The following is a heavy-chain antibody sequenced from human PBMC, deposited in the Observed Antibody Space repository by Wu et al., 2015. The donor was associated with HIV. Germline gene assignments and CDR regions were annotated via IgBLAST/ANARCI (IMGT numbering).Heavy chain of an antibody. CDR2: INPSGGST. Sequence: QVQLVQSGAEVKKPGASVKVSCKASGYTFTSYYMHWVRQAPGQGLEWMGIINPSGGSTSYAQKFQGRVTMTRDTSTDTAYMELSSLRSEDTAVYYCATDPGAAVTWGQGTLVTVSS. CDR3: ATDPGAAVT. CDR1: GYTFTSYY. D-gene: IGHD6-13*01. J-gene: IGHJ5*02. V-gene: IGHV1-46*01.